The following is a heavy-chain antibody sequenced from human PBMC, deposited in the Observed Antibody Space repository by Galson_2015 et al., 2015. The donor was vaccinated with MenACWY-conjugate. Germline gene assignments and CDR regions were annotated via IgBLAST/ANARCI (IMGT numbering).Heavy chain of an antibody. V-gene: IGHV3-21*01. Sequence: SLRLSCAASGFTFSSYSMNWVRQAPGKGLEWASSIDSSGSDIYYGDSVKGRFTISRDNAKNSVFLQMNSLRAEDTAVYYCARGIGDYVDGSGDCWGQGTLVTVSS. J-gene: IGHJ4*02. D-gene: IGHD4-17*01. CDR3: ARGIGDYVDGSGDC. CDR2: IDSSGSDI. CDR1: GFTFSSYS.